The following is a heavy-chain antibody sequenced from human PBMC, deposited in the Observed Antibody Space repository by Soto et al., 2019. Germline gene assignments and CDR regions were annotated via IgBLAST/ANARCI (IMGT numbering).Heavy chain of an antibody. CDR3: AQSTVSTGFDY. CDR2: IYWDDDR. D-gene: IGHD4-4*01. V-gene: IGHV2-5*02. Sequence: QITLKESGPTLVKPTQTLTLTCTFSGFSLTTSGVGVGWIRQPPGTALEWLALIYWDDDRRYSPSLKSRLTITKDTSKNQVVLTMTNMDPVDTATYYCAQSTVSTGFDYWGQGTLVTVSS. CDR1: GFSLTTSGVG. J-gene: IGHJ4*02.